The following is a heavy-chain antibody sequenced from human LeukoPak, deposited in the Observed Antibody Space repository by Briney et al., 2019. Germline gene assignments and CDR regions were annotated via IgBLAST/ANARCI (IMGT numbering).Heavy chain of an antibody. CDR2: IKHDGSEK. J-gene: IGHJ3*02. Sequence: GGSLRLSCAASGFTFSTYWMSWVRRAPGKGLEWVANIKHDGSEKYHMDSVKGRFTISRDNAKNSVHLQMNSLRAEDTAVYCCAREGRYTRDAFDIWGQGTMVTVSS. CDR1: GFTFSTYW. D-gene: IGHD1-26*01. CDR3: AREGRYTRDAFDI. V-gene: IGHV3-7*01.